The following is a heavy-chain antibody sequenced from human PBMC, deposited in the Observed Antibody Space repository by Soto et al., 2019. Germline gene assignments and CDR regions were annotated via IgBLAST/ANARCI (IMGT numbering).Heavy chain of an antibody. CDR2: LHHSGRS. J-gene: IGHJ4*02. Sequence: QVQLQQSGPGLVEPSVTLSLTCAVSGGSVNSPNWWNWVRQPREAGLERIGELHHSGRSNYNPSLMPRLTLAVSDSNNELAMNLNPVTAADTAIYYCGRANSSGSPIDSWGQGSRVTVSS. D-gene: IGHD6-19*01. CDR1: GGSVNSPNW. V-gene: IGHV4-4*02. CDR3: GRANSSGSPIDS.